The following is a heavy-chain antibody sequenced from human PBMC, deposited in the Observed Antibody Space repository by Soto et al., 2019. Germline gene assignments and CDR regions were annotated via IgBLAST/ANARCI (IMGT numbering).Heavy chain of an antibody. D-gene: IGHD2-15*01. J-gene: IGHJ3*02. V-gene: IGHV3-48*01. CDR2: ISGSSPTK. CDR3: VREPRYFSGGSCSIMGDAFDI. Sequence: GGSLRLYCAASGFTFSRYGMTCDRQAPGKRLEWGSYISGSSPTKYDADAVRGRFSISTDSSKNALYLLMNSLRAGLQAVYSRVREPRYFSGGSCSIMGDAFDIWGQGTMVTVSS. CDR1: GFTFSRYG.